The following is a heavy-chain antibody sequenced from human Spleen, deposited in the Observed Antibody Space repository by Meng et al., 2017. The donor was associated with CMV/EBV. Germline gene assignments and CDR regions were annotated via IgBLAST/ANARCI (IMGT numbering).Heavy chain of an antibody. V-gene: IGHV3-7*01. CDR1: EFTFSTYT. J-gene: IGHJ4*02. Sequence: GESLKISCAASEFTFSTYTMNWVRQAPGKGLEWVANIREDGSSKYYADPVKGRFTISRDNSKKTLFLQMNSLRAEDSGVYYCARGRFCDYWGQGTPVTVSS. CDR3: ARGRFCDY. CDR2: IREDGSSK.